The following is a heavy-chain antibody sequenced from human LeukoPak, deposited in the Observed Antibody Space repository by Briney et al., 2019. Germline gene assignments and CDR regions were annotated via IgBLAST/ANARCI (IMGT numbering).Heavy chain of an antibody. Sequence: NSSETLSLTCTVSGGSISSYYWSWIRQPPGKGLEWIGYIYYSGSTSYNPSLKSRVTISVDTSKNQFSLKLSSVTAADTAVYYCARDNAPAGGSYFDYWGQGTLVTVSS. V-gene: IGHV4-59*01. CDR1: GGSISSYY. CDR2: IYYSGST. D-gene: IGHD6-13*01. J-gene: IGHJ4*02. CDR3: ARDNAPAGGSYFDY.